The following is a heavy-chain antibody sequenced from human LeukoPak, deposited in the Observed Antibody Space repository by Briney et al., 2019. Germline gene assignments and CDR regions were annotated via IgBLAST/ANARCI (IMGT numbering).Heavy chain of an antibody. Sequence: GGSLRLSCAASGFTFRNYVIHWVRQAPGKGLEWVAVISYDGSNKYYADSVKGRFTISRDNSKNTLYLQMNSLRVEDTAVYYCVSWRASGNYLTPTFYFDYWGQGTLVTVSS. CDR3: VSWRASGNYLTPTFYFDY. D-gene: IGHD1-26*01. CDR2: ISYDGSNK. J-gene: IGHJ4*02. V-gene: IGHV3-30*04. CDR1: GFTFRNYV.